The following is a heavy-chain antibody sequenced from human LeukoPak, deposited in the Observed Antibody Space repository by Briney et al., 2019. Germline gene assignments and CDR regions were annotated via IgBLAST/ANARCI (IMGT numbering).Heavy chain of an antibody. Sequence: SETLSLTCTVSGGSISSYYWSWIRQPPGKGLEWIGYIYYSGSTNYNPSLKSRVTISVDTSKNQFSLILSSVTAADTAVYYCARGGGYSGYNFGYWGQGTLVTVSS. CDR3: ARGGGYSGYNFGY. J-gene: IGHJ4*02. CDR2: IYYSGST. V-gene: IGHV4-59*01. D-gene: IGHD5-12*01. CDR1: GGSISSYY.